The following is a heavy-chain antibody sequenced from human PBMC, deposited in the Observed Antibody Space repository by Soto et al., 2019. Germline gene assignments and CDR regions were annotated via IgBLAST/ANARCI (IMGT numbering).Heavy chain of an antibody. CDR1: GGSISSYY. V-gene: IGHV4-59*01. D-gene: IGHD2-8*01. CDR3: ARFKWGMDV. CDR2: IYYSGST. J-gene: IGHJ6*02. Sequence: ETLSLTCTVSGGSISSYYWSWIRQPPGKGLEWIGYIYYSGSTNYNPSLKSRVTISVDTSKNQFSLKLSSVTAADTAVYYCARFKWGMDVWGQGTTVTVSS.